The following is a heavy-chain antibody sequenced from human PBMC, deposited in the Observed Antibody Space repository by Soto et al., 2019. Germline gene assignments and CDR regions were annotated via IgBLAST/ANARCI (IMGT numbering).Heavy chain of an antibody. Sequence: QVQLQESGPGLVKPSGTLSLTCAVSGGSISSINWWSWVRQPPGKGLEWIGEIYHSGRTNYNPSLKRRVPRSVDKSMNQFSLKLSSVTAADTAVYYCARAHCDSSGSGVFDYWGQGTLVTVSS. CDR3: ARAHCDSSGSGVFDY. CDR1: GGSISSINW. D-gene: IGHD6-19*01. J-gene: IGHJ4*02. V-gene: IGHV4-4*02. CDR2: IYHSGRT.